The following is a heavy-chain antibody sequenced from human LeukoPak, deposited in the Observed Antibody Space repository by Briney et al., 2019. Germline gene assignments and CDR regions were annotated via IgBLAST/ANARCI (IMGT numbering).Heavy chain of an antibody. CDR3: ATHRGYSYGTAEDFDY. D-gene: IGHD5-18*01. J-gene: IGHJ4*02. CDR1: GFTFSHYW. V-gene: IGHV3-7*01. CDR2: IKQGGSEK. Sequence: VGSLRLSCAASGFTFSHYWMSWVRQAPGKGLEWVANIKQGGSEKYYVDSVKGRFTISRDNAKNSLYLQMNSLRAEDTALYYCATHRGYSYGTAEDFDYWGQGTLVTVSS.